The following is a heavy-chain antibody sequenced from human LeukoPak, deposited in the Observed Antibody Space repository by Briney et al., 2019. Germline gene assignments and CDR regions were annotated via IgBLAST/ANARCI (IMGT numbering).Heavy chain of an antibody. V-gene: IGHV3-33*01. CDR2: IWYDGSNK. Sequence: PGGSLRLSCAASGFTFSSYGMHWVRQAPGKGLEWVAVIWYDGSNKYYGDSVKGRFTISRDNSKNTLYLQMNSLRAEDTAVYYCARDRGYYDSSGYGWGQGTLVTVSS. CDR3: ARDRGYYDSSGYG. CDR1: GFTFSSYG. D-gene: IGHD3-22*01. J-gene: IGHJ4*02.